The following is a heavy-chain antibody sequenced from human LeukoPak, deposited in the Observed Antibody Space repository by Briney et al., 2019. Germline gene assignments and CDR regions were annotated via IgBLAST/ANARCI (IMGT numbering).Heavy chain of an antibody. J-gene: IGHJ5*02. V-gene: IGHV4-34*01. CDR2: INHSGST. Sequence: PSETLSLTCAVYGGSFSGYYWSWIRQPPGKGLEWIGEINHSGSTNYNPSLKSRVTISVDTSKNQFSLKLSSVTAADTAVYYCARPYCSGGSCYGVFGPWGQGTLVTVSS. CDR3: ARPYCSGGSCYGVFGP. D-gene: IGHD2-15*01. CDR1: GGSFSGYY.